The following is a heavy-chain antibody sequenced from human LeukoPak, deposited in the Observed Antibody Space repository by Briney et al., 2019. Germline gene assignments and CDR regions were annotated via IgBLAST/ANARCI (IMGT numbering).Heavy chain of an antibody. CDR2: IRSKANSYAT. J-gene: IGHJ6*03. Sequence: GGSLRLSCAASGFTFSGSAMHWVRQASGKGLEGVGRIRSKANSYATAYAASVKGRFTISRDDSKNTAYLQMNSLKTEDTAVYYCTSLSSVQLERHRLERKKYYYYMDVWGKGTTVTVSS. CDR3: TSLSSVQLERHRLERKKYYYYMDV. D-gene: IGHD1-1*01. V-gene: IGHV3-73*01. CDR1: GFTFSGSA.